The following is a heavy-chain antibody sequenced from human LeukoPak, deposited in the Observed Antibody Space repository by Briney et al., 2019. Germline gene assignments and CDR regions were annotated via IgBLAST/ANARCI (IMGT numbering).Heavy chain of an antibody. V-gene: IGHV4-34*01. D-gene: IGHD2-8*02. J-gene: IGHJ4*02. Sequence: PSETLSLTCAVYGGSFSGYYWSWIRQPPGKGLEWIGEINHSGSTNYNPSLKSRVTISVDTSKNQFSLKLSSVTAADTAVYYCARGPRGVLAGSDYWGQGTLVTVSS. CDR3: ARGPRGVLAGSDY. CDR2: INHSGST. CDR1: GGSFSGYY.